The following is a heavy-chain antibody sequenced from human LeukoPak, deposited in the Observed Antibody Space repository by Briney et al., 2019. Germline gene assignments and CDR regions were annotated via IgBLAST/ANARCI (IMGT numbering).Heavy chain of an antibody. D-gene: IGHD6-19*01. CDR1: GGSMGSYY. J-gene: IGHJ4*02. V-gene: IGHV4-59*01. CDR3: ARHASVDGNWPRPLDY. CDR2: IYYTGST. Sequence: PSETLSLTCTVSGGSMGSYYWSWIRQPPGKGLEWIAYIYYTGSTHYNPSLKSRVTISVDPSKNQFSLNLNSVTAADTAVYYCARHASVDGNWPRPLDYWGQGSLVTVSS.